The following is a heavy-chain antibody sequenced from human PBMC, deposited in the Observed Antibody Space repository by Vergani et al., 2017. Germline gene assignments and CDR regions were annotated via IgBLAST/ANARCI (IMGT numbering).Heavy chain of an antibody. J-gene: IGHJ3*02. V-gene: IGHV1-69*01. CDR1: GGTFSSYA. Sequence: QVQLVQSGAEVKKPGSSVKVSCKASGGTFSSYAISWVRQAPGQGLEWMGGIIPTFGTANYAQKFQGRVTITADESTSTAYMELSSLRSEDTALYYCARGGDGFLEWSLAFDIWGQGTMVTVSS. D-gene: IGHD3-3*01. CDR3: ARGGDGFLEWSLAFDI. CDR2: IIPTFGTA.